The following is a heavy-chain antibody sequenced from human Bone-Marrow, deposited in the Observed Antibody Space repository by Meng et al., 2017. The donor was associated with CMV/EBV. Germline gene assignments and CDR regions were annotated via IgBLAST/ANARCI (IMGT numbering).Heavy chain of an antibody. J-gene: IGHJ3*02. V-gene: IGHV4-39*07. CDR2: INHSGST. CDR1: GDSINIGTYY. Sequence: GSLRLSCSVSGDSINIGTYYWGWIRQPPGKGLEWIGEINHSGSTNYNPSLKSRVTISVDTSKNQFSLKLSSVTAADTAVYYCASTPRTDDFWSGSYAFDIWGQGTMVTVSS. D-gene: IGHD3-3*01. CDR3: ASTPRTDDFWSGSYAFDI.